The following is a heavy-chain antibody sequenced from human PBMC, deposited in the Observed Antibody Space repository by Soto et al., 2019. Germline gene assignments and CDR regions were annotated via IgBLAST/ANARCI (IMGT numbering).Heavy chain of an antibody. V-gene: IGHV3-23*01. CDR2: ISGSGGST. D-gene: IGHD2-2*01. CDR3: ANPYCSSTSCPIDY. CDR1: GFTFSSYA. J-gene: IGHJ4*02. Sequence: GSLRLSCAASGFTFSSYAMSWVRQAPGKGLEWVSAISGSGGSTYYADSVKGRFTISRDNSKDTLYLQMNSLRAEDTAVYYCANPYCSSTSCPIDYWGQGTLVTVSS.